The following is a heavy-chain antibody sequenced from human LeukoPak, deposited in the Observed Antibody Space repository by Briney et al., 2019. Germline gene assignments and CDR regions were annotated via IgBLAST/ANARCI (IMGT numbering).Heavy chain of an antibody. V-gene: IGHV1-69*06. CDR2: IIPIFGTA. CDR3: ARDQADNSGYDYSYFDY. D-gene: IGHD5-12*01. J-gene: IGHJ4*02. Sequence: ASVKVSCKASGGTFSSYAISWVRQAPGQGLEWMGGIIPIFGTANYAQKFQGRVTITADKSTSTAYMELSSLRSEDTAVYYCARDQADNSGYDYSYFDYWGQGTLVTVSS. CDR1: GGTFSSYA.